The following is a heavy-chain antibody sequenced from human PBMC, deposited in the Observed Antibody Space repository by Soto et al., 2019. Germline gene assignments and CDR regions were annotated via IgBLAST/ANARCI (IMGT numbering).Heavy chain of an antibody. J-gene: IGHJ4*02. V-gene: IGHV1-46*01. Sequence: QVQLVQSGAEVKKPGASVKVSCKASGYTFINYYIHWVRQAPGHGLEWMAIINPTGGSTNYAQKFQCRLTLTMYTSTSTVYMELSSLTSEDTAMYYCARHLAAGDFWGQGTLVTVSS. CDR2: INPTGGST. CDR3: ARHLAAGDF. CDR1: GYTFINYY. D-gene: IGHD2-21*01.